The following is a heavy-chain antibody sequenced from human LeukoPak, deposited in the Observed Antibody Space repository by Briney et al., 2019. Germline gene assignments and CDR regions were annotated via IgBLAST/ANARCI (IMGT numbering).Heavy chain of an antibody. J-gene: IGHJ4*02. CDR1: GFSFSTYS. CDR2: ISSSSRNT. D-gene: IGHD3-3*01. V-gene: IGHV3-21*01. CDR3: ARGGTFGVDIGDY. Sequence: GGSLRLSCAVSGFSFSTYSMTWVRQAPGKGLEWVSSISSSSRNTYYADSVRGQFTISRDNAKNSLYLQMNSLRAEDTAVYYCARGGTFGVDIGDYWGQGTLVTVSS.